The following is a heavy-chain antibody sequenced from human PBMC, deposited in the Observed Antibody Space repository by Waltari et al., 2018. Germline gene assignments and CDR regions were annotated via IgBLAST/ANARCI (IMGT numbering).Heavy chain of an antibody. D-gene: IGHD1-7*01. CDR3: VMGNYAAFNY. CDR1: GFTVNKAW. Sequence: EVQLMESGGGLVRPGESLRLSCAASGFTVNKAWMSWVRQGPGKGLEWIGHSKSNIDGGTADYGANVKGRFTISRDDSKDILFLQLNSLSTEDAAMDYCVMGNYAAFNYWGQGSLVTVAS. J-gene: IGHJ4*02. V-gene: IGHV3-15*01. CDR2: SKSNIDGGTA.